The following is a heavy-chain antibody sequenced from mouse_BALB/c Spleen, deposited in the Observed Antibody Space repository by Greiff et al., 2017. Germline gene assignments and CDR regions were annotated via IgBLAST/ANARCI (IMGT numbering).Heavy chain of an antibody. Sequence: VMLVESGAELAKPGASVKMSCKASGYTFTSYWMHWVKQRHGQGLEWIGYINPSTGYTEYNQKFKDKATLTADKSSSTAYMQLSSLTSEDSAVYYCARSGAFQCAMDYWGQGTSVTVSS. CDR2: INPSTGYT. CDR1: GYTFTSYW. D-gene: IGHD3-1*01. J-gene: IGHJ4*01. CDR3: ARSGAFQCAMDY. V-gene: IGHV1-7*01.